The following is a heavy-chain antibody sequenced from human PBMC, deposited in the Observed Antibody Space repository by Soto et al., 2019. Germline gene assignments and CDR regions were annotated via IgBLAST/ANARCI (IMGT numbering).Heavy chain of an antibody. V-gene: IGHV1-2*04. CDR2: INPNSGGT. Sequence: ASVKVCCKDSVYTFNGYYIQWVRQAPGQGLEWMGWINPNSGGTNYAQKFQGWVTMTRDTSISTAYMELSRLRSDDTAVYYCARSGRDYNWFDPWGQGTLVTVSS. J-gene: IGHJ5*02. CDR3: ARSGRDYNWFDP. D-gene: IGHD6-25*01. CDR1: VYTFNGYY.